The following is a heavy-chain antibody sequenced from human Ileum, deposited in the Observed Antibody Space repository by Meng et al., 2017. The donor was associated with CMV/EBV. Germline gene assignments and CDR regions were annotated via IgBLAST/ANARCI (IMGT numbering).Heavy chain of an antibody. D-gene: IGHD3-9*01. CDR3: VGLLTGYYSHW. Sequence: ARVWRSGGGCGMLGGRLICLCAASECTVSDCGMHGVRQAPGKGLDWIYCVSGNGETTYYADSVKGRFAISRDNSKNTLYLQMNSLRADDTALYYCVGLLTGYYSHWWGQGTLVTVSS. CDR2: VSGNGETT. V-gene: IGHV3-23*01. CDR1: ECTVSDCG. J-gene: IGHJ4*02.